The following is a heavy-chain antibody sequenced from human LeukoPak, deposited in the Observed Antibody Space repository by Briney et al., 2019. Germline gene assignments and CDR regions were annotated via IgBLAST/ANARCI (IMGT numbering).Heavy chain of an antibody. CDR2: VSGSGGNT. D-gene: IGHD5-18*01. Sequence: GGSLRLSCAASGFTFSSYAMSWVRHAPGKGLEGVSAVSGSGGNTHDADSVRGRFTISRDNSKNTLYLQMNSLRAEDTAVYYCAKTLGYNYGYVENWGQGTLVTVSS. CDR3: AKTLGYNYGYVEN. V-gene: IGHV3-23*01. J-gene: IGHJ4*02. CDR1: GFTFSSYA.